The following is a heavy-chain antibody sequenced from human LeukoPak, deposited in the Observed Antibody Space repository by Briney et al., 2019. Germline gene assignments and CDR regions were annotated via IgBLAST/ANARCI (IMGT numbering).Heavy chain of an antibody. CDR2: ISWNSGSI. V-gene: IGHV3-9*01. Sequence: GGSLRLSCAASGFTFDDYAMHWVRQAPGKGLEWVSGISWNSGSIGYADSVKGRFTISRDNANNSLYLQMNSLRAEDTALYYCAKDRGLRGAIDYWGQGTTVTVSS. D-gene: IGHD3-10*01. J-gene: IGHJ4*03. CDR3: AKDRGLRGAIDY. CDR1: GFTFDDYA.